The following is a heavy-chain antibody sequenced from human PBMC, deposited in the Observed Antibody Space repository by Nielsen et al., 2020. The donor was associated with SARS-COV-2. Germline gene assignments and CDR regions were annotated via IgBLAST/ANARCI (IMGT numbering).Heavy chain of an antibody. CDR3: ATSSSWSLGFDY. J-gene: IGHJ4*02. CDR1: GYTFTGYY. V-gene: IGHV1-2*06. D-gene: IGHD6-13*01. CDR2: INPNSGGT. Sequence: ASVKVSCKASGYTFTGYYMHWVRQAPGQGLEWMGRINPNSGGTNYAQKFQGRVTITRDTSISTAYMELSRLRSDDTAVYYCATSSSWSLGFDYWGQGTLVTVSS.